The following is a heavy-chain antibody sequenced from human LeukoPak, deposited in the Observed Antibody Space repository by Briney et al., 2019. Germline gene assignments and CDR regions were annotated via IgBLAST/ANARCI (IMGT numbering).Heavy chain of an antibody. V-gene: IGHV4-59*01. J-gene: IGHJ3*02. CDR3: AREKGYKGAFDI. Sequence: SETLSLTCTVSGGSISSYFWSWIRQPPGKGLEWIGYIYYSGSTNYNPSLKSRVTISVDTSKNQFFLKLTSVTAADTAVYYCAREKGYKGAFDIWGQGTMVTVSS. D-gene: IGHD1-14*01. CDR2: IYYSGST. CDR1: GGSISSYF.